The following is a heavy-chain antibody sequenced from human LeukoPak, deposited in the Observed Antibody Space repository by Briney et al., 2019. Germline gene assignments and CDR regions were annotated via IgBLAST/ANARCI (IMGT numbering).Heavy chain of an antibody. V-gene: IGHV4-34*01. CDR3: ARGRTILGY. Sequence: SETLSLTCAVYGGSFSGYYWSWIRQPPGKGLEWIGEINHSGSTNYNPSLKSRVTISVDTSKNQFSLKLSSVTAADTAVYYCARGRTILGYWGQGTPVTVPS. CDR1: GGSFSGYY. J-gene: IGHJ4*02. CDR2: INHSGST.